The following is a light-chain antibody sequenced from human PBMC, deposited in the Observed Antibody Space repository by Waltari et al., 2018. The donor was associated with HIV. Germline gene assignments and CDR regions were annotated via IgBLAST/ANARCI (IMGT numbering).Light chain of an antibody. Sequence: QSALTQPASVSGSPGQSITISCTGTRSDVGSYNLFSWYQQHPGKAPKLMIYEVSKLPSGVSNRFSGSKSGNTASLTIAGLQAEDEADYYCCSYAGSSTFYVFGTGTKVTVL. CDR2: EVS. V-gene: IGLV2-23*02. CDR1: RSDVGSYNL. CDR3: CSYAGSSTFYV. J-gene: IGLJ1*01.